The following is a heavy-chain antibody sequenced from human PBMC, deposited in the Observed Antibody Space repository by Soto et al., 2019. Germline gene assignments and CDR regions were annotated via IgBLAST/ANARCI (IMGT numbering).Heavy chain of an antibody. V-gene: IGHV5-10-1*03. Sequence: EVQLVQSGAEVKKPGESLRISCKGSGYSFTSYWISWVRQMPGKGLEWMGRIDPSDSYTNYSPSFQGHVTISADKSISTAYLQWSSLKASDTAMYYCASSEGGITGTDREPHYYYGMDVWGQGTTVTVSS. CDR3: ASSEGGITGTDREPHYYYGMDV. CDR1: GYSFTSYW. D-gene: IGHD1-20*01. J-gene: IGHJ6*02. CDR2: IDPSDSYT.